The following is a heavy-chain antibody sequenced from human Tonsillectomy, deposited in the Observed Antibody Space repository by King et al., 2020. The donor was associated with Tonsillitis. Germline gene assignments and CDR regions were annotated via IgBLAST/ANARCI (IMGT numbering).Heavy chain of an antibody. CDR1: GGTFSSYA. D-gene: IGHD5/OR15-5a*01. J-gene: IGHJ4*02. V-gene: IGHV1-69*09. Sequence: VQLVESGAEVKKPGSSVKVSCKASGGTFSSYAISWVRQAPGQGLEWMGRIIPILGIANYAQKFQGRVTITADKSTSTAYMEMSSLRSEDTAVYYCARGVYAGGLFDYWGQGTLDTVSS. CDR3: ARGVYAGGLFDY. CDR2: IIPILGIA.